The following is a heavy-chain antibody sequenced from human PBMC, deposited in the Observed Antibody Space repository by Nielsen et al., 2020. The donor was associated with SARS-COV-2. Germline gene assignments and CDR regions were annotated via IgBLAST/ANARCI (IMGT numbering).Heavy chain of an antibody. J-gene: IGHJ6*02. CDR3: ARSETSLNYYGMDV. V-gene: IGHV1-58*02. D-gene: IGHD6-6*01. CDR1: GFTFTSSA. CDR2: IVVGSGNT. Sequence: SVKVSCKASGFTFTSSAMQWVRQARGQRLEWIGWIVVGSGNTNYAQKFQERVTITRDMSTSTAYMELSSLRSEDTAVYYCARSETSLNYYGMDVWGQGTTVTVSS.